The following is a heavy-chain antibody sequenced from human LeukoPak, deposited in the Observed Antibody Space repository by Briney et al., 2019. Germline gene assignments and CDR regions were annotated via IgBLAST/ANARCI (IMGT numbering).Heavy chain of an antibody. CDR2: IIPNSGGT. J-gene: IGHJ4*02. D-gene: IGHD3-22*01. CDR3: ARGDYDTSGYKFDY. Sequence: GESLKVFCKASGYTFTGYYMHWVRQAPGQGLEWMGRIIPNSGGTNSGQKFQGRLTMTRDTSISTAYMELSRLSSDDTAVYYCARGDYDTSGYKFDYWGQGTLVTVSS. V-gene: IGHV1-2*06. CDR1: GYTFTGYY.